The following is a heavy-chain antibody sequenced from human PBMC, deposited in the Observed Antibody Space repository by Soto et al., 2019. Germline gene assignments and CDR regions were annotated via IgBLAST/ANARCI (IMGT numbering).Heavy chain of an antibody. J-gene: IGHJ6*02. CDR1: GFTFSSYS. V-gene: IGHV3-21*01. CDR3: ARDYRATSSWSSPQMDLFKYGMDV. Sequence: EVQLVESGGGLVKPGGSLRLSCAASGFTFSSYSMNWVRQAPGKGLEWVSSISRSGTYIYYADPVKGRFTISRDNAENSLFLQVNSLRADDTALYYCARDYRATSSWSSPQMDLFKYGMDVWGQGTTVTVSS. D-gene: IGHD3-3*01. CDR2: ISRSGTYI.